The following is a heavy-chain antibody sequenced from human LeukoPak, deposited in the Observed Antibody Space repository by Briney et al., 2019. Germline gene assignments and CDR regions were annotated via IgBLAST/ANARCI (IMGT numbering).Heavy chain of an antibody. D-gene: IGHD2-2*01. CDR2: ISAYNGNT. J-gene: IGHJ5*02. Sequence: GASVKVSCKASGYTFTSYGISWVRQAPGQGLEWMGWISAYNGNTNYAQKLRGRVTMTTDTSTSRAYMAVRSLRSDDTAVYYCARVSTAATPLGWFDPWGQGSLVTVSS. CDR1: GYTFTSYG. V-gene: IGHV1-18*04. CDR3: ARVSTAATPLGWFDP.